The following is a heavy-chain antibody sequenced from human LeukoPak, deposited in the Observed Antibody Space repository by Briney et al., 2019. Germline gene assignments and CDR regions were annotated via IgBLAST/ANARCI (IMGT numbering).Heavy chain of an antibody. CDR1: GYTFTSYY. CDR2: INPSGGST. J-gene: IGHJ4*02. V-gene: IGHV1-46*01. CDR3: ARDGRPVLRFLEWMMERQDYFDY. D-gene: IGHD3-3*01. Sequence: ASVKVSCKASGYTFTSYYMHWVRQAPGQGLEWMGIINPSGGSTSYAQKFQGRVTMTRDMSTSTVYMELSSLRSEDTAVYYCARDGRPVLRFLEWMMERQDYFDYWGQGTLVTVSS.